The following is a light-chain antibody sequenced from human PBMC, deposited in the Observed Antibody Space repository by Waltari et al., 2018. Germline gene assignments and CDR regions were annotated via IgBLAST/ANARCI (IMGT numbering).Light chain of an antibody. Sequence: QSALTQPASLSGSPGQSITISCTGASSDGDGYNYVSWYQHHPGKAPKLMIYEVSNRPSGVSNRFSGSKSGNTASLTISGLQAEDEADYYCTSYISSSIVIFGGGTKLTVL. CDR1: SSDGDGYNY. J-gene: IGLJ2*01. V-gene: IGLV2-14*01. CDR2: EVS. CDR3: TSYISSSIVI.